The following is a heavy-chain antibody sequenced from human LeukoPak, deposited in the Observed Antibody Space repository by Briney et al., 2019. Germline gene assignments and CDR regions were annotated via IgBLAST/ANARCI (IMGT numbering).Heavy chain of an antibody. Sequence: ASVKVSCKASGYTFTSYDINWVRQATGQGLEWMGWMNPNSGNTGYAQKFQGRVTMTRNTSISTAYMELSSLRSEDTAMYYCATAKPDYSSGWYYADYYYGMDVWGQGTTVTVSS. J-gene: IGHJ6*02. D-gene: IGHD6-19*01. CDR1: GYTFTSYD. CDR2: MNPNSGNT. CDR3: ATAKPDYSSGWYYADYYYGMDV. V-gene: IGHV1-8*01.